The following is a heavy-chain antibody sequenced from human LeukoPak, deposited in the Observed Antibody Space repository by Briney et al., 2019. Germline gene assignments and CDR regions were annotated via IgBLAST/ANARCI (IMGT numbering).Heavy chain of an antibody. Sequence: SETLSLTFTVSGGSIRSYYWSWIRQPPGKGLEWIGYIYYSGSTNYNPSLKSRVTISVDTSKNQFSLKLSSVTAADTAVYYCARYVWGSYPTFEDYWGQGTLVTVSS. CDR3: ARYVWGSYPTFEDY. CDR1: GGSIRSYY. D-gene: IGHD3-16*02. J-gene: IGHJ4*02. CDR2: IYYSGST. V-gene: IGHV4-59*01.